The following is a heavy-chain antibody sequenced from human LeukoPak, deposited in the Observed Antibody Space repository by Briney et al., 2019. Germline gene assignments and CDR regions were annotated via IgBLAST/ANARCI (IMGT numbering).Heavy chain of an antibody. Sequence: SETLSLTCTVSGGSISSYYWSWIRQPAGKGLEWIGRIYTSGSTNYNPSLKSRVTMSVDTSKNQFSLKLSSVTAADTAVYYCAKVYCSSTSGSFDYWGQGTLVTVSS. CDR3: AKVYCSSTSGSFDY. CDR2: IYTSGST. V-gene: IGHV4-4*07. J-gene: IGHJ4*02. CDR1: GGSISSYY. D-gene: IGHD2-2*01.